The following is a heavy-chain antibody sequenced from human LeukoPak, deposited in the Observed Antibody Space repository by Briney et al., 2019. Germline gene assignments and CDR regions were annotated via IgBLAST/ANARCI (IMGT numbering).Heavy chain of an antibody. Sequence: PGGSLRLSCAASGFTFSNYGMHWVRQAPGKGLEWVTFISYDGSRKYYADSVQGRFSISRDNSKNTVDLQMNSLRAEDTAVYICARDFSGKYCIDYWGQGTLVTVSS. CDR1: GFTFSNYG. CDR3: ARDFSGKYCIDY. V-gene: IGHV3-30*19. J-gene: IGHJ4*02. D-gene: IGHD1-26*01. CDR2: ISYDGSRK.